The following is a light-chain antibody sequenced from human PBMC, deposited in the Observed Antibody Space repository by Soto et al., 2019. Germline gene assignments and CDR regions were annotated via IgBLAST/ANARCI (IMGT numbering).Light chain of an antibody. CDR1: SSDVGGYNY. CDR2: DVS. Sequence: QSVLNQPASVSGSPGQSITISCTGTSSDVGGYNYVSWYQQHPGKAPKLMIYDVSNRPSGVSNRFSGSKSGNTASLTISGLQAEDEADYYCSSYPSSSTPVFGTGTKVTVL. J-gene: IGLJ1*01. V-gene: IGLV2-14*01. CDR3: SSYPSSSTPV.